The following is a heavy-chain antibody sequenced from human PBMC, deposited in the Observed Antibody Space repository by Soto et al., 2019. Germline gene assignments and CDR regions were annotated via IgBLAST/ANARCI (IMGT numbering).Heavy chain of an antibody. CDR2: IVPNIGTV. D-gene: IGHD3-10*01. Sequence: QVQLVQSGAEVMQPGSSVKVSCKPSGGTLTNFINYPINWVRQSPGQGLEWMGGIVPNIGTVNDAQKFQGRVTTATDKSTGTVYMELSSLTSHDSALYYCSRRNTAVFLRYFHNWGQGTLFTVSS. CDR3: SRRNTAVFLRYFHN. J-gene: IGHJ4*02. CDR1: GGTLTNFINYP. V-gene: IGHV1-69*06.